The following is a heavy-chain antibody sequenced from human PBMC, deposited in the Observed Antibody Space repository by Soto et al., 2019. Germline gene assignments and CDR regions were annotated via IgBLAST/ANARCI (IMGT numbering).Heavy chain of an antibody. V-gene: IGHV1-69*02. CDR2: IIPILGIA. Sequence: QVQLVQSGAEVKKPGSSVKVSCKASGGTFSSYTISWVRQAPGQGLEWMGRIIPILGIANYAQKFQGRVTITADKSTSTAYMELSSLRSEDTAVYYCARGHFDRATIGDYWGQGTLVTVSS. J-gene: IGHJ4*02. CDR1: GGTFSSYT. D-gene: IGHD5-12*01. CDR3: ARGHFDRATIGDY.